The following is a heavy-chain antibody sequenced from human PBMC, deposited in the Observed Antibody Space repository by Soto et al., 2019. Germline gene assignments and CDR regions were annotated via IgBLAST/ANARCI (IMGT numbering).Heavy chain of an antibody. D-gene: IGHD6-6*01. V-gene: IGHV1-46*03. Sequence: GASVTVSCKASGYTFTSYYMHWVRQAPGQGLEWMGIINPSGGSTSYAQKFQGRVTMTRDTSTSTVYMELSSLRSEDTAVYYCARNHLEYSSSSGQDYYFDYWGQGTLVTVSS. J-gene: IGHJ4*02. CDR3: ARNHLEYSSSSGQDYYFDY. CDR1: GYTFTSYY. CDR2: INPSGGST.